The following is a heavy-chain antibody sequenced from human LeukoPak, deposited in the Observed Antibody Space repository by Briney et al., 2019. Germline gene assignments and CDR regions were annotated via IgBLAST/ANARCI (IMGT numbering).Heavy chain of an antibody. J-gene: IGHJ4*02. Sequence: PSETLSLTCTVSGGSISSGSYYWSWIRQPAGKGLEWIGRIYTSGSTYYNPSLKSRVTISVDTSKNQFSLKLSSVTAADTAVYYCARGTYDILTGYYIPLDYWGQGTLVTVSS. CDR3: ARGTYDILTGYYIPLDY. CDR2: IYTSGST. D-gene: IGHD3-9*01. CDR1: GGSISSGSYY. V-gene: IGHV4-61*02.